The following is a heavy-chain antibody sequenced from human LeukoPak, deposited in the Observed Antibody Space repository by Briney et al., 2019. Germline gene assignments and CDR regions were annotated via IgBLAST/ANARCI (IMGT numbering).Heavy chain of an antibody. D-gene: IGHD1-26*01. CDR2: INDNGGRT. CDR1: GFTFSSYA. V-gene: IGHV3-64D*09. J-gene: IGHJ4*02. Sequence: GGSLRLSCSASGFTFSSYAVHWVRQAPGKGLEYVSGINDNGGRTHYGDSLKGRFTISRDNSKNTLYLQMSTLRAEDTAVYYCVKDLSGRYTFDYWGQGTLVTVSS. CDR3: VKDLSGRYTFDY.